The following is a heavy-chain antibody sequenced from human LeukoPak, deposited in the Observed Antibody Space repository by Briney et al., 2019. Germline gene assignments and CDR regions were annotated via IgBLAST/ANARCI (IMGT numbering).Heavy chain of an antibody. V-gene: IGHV3-11*04. CDR3: ARDRYSYGYSAFGY. CDR1: GFTFSDYY. J-gene: IGHJ4*02. CDR2: ITTSGSTI. Sequence: GGSLRLACAASGFTFSDYYMSWIRQAPGKGLEWVSYITTSGSTIYYADSVKGRFTISRDNAKNSLYLQMNSLRAEDTAVYYCARDRYSYGYSAFGYWGQGTLVTVSS. D-gene: IGHD5-18*01.